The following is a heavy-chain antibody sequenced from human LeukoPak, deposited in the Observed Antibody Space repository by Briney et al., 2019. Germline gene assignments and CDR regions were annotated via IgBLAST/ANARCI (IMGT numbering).Heavy chain of an antibody. J-gene: IGHJ3*02. V-gene: IGHV3-30*04. Sequence: GSLRLSCAASGFNFRSYAFHWVRQAPGKGPEWMAFITYDGTDTYYADSVKGRFTLSRDSSQNTLYLQMNSLRAADTAVYYCARPGGYAFDMWGQGTMVTVSS. CDR2: ITYDGTDT. CDR3: ARPGGYAFDM. CDR1: GFNFRSYA. D-gene: IGHD3-16*01.